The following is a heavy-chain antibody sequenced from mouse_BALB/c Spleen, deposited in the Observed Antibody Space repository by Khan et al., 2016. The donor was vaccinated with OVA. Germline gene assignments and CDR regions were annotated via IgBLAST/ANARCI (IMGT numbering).Heavy chain of an antibody. CDR1: GFTLSNYG. J-gene: IGHJ4*01. CDR2: IWGDGSK. CDR3: ARFIYSGYDRYAMDY. D-gene: IGHD2-2*01. Sequence: QVQLKQSGPGLVAPSQSLSITCPVSGFTLSNYGVSWIRQPPGKGLEWLGIIWGDGSKNFHSALRSSLSISKDNSKSQVFLKLNSLQTDDTATYSCARFIYSGYDRYAMDYWGQGTSVTVSS. V-gene: IGHV2-3*01.